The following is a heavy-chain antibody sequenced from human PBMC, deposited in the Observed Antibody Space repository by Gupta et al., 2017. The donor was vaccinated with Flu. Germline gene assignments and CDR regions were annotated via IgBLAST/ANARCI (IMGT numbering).Heavy chain of an antibody. J-gene: IGHJ4*02. CDR3: TTPRYCTSTSCGSIDY. CDR2: IKSKREGETI. V-gene: IGHV3-15*01. Sequence: GKGLEWVGRIKSKREGETIDYAAPVKGRFTISKDASMGTLYLRMDSLKTEDTAVYYCTTPRYCTSTSCGSIDYWGQGTLFTVSS. D-gene: IGHD2-2*01.